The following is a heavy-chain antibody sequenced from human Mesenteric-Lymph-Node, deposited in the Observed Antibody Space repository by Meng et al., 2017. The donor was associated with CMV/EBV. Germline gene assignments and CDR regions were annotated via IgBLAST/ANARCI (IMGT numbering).Heavy chain of an antibody. J-gene: IGHJ4*02. Sequence: GESLKISCVASGFSFTDYYMSWVRQAPGKGLEWVSCTSNSASSPYHGDSMKGRFTISRDNAKNSLYLQMNSLRAEDTAVYYCARVGYCTKGVCYNFDYWGQGTLVTVSS. CDR2: TSNSASSP. CDR3: ARVGYCTKGVCYNFDY. D-gene: IGHD2-8*01. V-gene: IGHV3-11*04. CDR1: GFSFTDYY.